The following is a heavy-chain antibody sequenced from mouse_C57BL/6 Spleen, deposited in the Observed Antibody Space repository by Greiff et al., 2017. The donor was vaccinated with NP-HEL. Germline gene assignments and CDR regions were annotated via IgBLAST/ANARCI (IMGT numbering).Heavy chain of an antibody. Sequence: DVQLQESGAELVRPGASVKLSCTASGFNIKDDYMHWVKQRPEQGLEWIGWIDPENGDTEYASKFQGKAPITADTSSNTPYLQLSSLASEDTAVYYCTTWYYGDSWGQGTTLTVSS. CDR2: IDPENGDT. D-gene: IGHD1-1*02. J-gene: IGHJ2*01. V-gene: IGHV14-4*01. CDR3: TTWYYGDS. CDR1: GFNIKDDY.